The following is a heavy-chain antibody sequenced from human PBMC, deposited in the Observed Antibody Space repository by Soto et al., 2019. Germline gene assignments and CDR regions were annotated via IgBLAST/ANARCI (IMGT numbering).Heavy chain of an antibody. CDR2: IYYSGSA. D-gene: IGHD2-15*01. V-gene: IGHV4-31*03. CDR1: GDSLSSGGYY. Sequence: SETLSLTCTVSGDSLSSGGYYWSLIRQHPGKGLEWIGYIYYSGSAYYNPSLKSRLSMSVDTSKNQFFLKLTSVTAADTAVYYCARGRDQGYCSGRTCFFDYWGQGTLVTVSS. CDR3: ARGRDQGYCSGRTCFFDY. J-gene: IGHJ4*02.